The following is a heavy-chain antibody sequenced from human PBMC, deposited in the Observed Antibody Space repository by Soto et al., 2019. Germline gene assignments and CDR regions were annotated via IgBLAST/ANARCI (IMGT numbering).Heavy chain of an antibody. CDR2: ISSNGGLT. CDR3: ASVPTVGKWYFEL. D-gene: IGHD1-1*01. J-gene: IGHJ2*01. Sequence: EVQLVESGGGLVQPGGSLRLSCVASGFSFGSYGMHWVRQAPGKGLEYVSAISSNGGLTFYANSVEGRFTISRDNSKTTLYLQLGSLRTEDIAVFLCASVPTVGKWYFELCGRGTLVTVSS. CDR1: GFSFGSYG. V-gene: IGHV3-64*01.